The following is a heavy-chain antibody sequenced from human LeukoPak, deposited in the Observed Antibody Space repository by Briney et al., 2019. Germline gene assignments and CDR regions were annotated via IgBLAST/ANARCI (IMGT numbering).Heavy chain of an antibody. CDR3: ARGFLAHFYGSSSHDY. D-gene: IGHD3-10*01. V-gene: IGHV4-34*01. CDR2: INHNGGI. CDR1: GGSFSDDY. J-gene: IGHJ4*02. Sequence: SETLSLTCAVSGGSFSDDYWGWVRQPPGKGLEWIGEINHNGGINYNTSLKSRVTLPLDTSMNHVSLRLTSVPAAHPGVYYCARGFLAHFYGSSSHDYGGQGTLVSVSS.